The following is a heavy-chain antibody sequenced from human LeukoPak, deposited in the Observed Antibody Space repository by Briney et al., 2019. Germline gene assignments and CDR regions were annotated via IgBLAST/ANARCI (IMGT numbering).Heavy chain of an antibody. V-gene: IGHV4-59*08. CDR1: SGSISSYY. J-gene: IGHJ5*02. CDR3: ARYGTWVDP. Sequence: SETLSLTCTVSSGSISSYYWSWIRQPPGKGLGWIGYIYYSGGTNYNPSLKSRVTISVDTSKNQFSLRLSSVTAADTAVYYCARYGTWVDPWGQGALVTVSS. CDR2: IYYSGGT. D-gene: IGHD3-16*01.